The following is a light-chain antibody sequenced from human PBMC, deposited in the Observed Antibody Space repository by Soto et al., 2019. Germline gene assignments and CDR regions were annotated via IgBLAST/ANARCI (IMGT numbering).Light chain of an antibody. V-gene: IGKV3-11*01. J-gene: IGKJ4*01. CDR2: DAS. CDR3: QQRSNWHLT. Sequence: LVFTQAPIPPSLSPGERATLSFRASQSVSSYLAWYQQKPGQAPRLLIYDASNRATGIPARFSGSGSGTDFTLTIISLEPEDFAVYYCQQRSNWHLTFGGGTKVDIK. CDR1: QSVSSY.